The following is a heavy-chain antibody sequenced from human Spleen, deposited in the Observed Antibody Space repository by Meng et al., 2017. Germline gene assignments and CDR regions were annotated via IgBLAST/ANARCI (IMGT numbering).Heavy chain of an antibody. Sequence: FLRPSCAASGLTSDDYAMHWVRQAPGKGREWVSGSSWNSGSIGYADSVKGRLTISRDNAKNTLYLQMNSLRAEDTALYYWAKGDVIAVAGYYIDYWGQGTLVTVSS. V-gene: IGHV3-9*02. CDR1: GLTSDDYA. CDR3: AKGDVIAVAGYYIDY. J-gene: IGHJ4*02. D-gene: IGHD6-19*01. CDR2: SSWNSGSI.